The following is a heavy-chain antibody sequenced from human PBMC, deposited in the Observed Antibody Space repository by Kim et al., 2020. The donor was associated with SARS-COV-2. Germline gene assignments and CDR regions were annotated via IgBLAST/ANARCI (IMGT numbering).Heavy chain of an antibody. CDR1: GYTFTSYG. D-gene: IGHD2-15*01. V-gene: IGHV1-18*04. CDR3: ARDRFVVVVAATPNYYYYGMDV. J-gene: IGHJ6*02. CDR2: ISAYNGNT. Sequence: ASVKVSCKASGYTFTSYGISWVRQAPGQGLEWMGWISAYNGNTNYAQKLQGRVTMTTDTSTSTAYMELRSLRSDDTAVYYCARDRFVVVVAATPNYYYYGMDVWGQGTTVTVSS.